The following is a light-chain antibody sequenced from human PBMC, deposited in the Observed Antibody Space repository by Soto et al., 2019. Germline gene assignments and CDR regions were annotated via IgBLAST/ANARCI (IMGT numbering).Light chain of an antibody. CDR2: AAS. CDR3: QQANSFPWT. J-gene: IGKJ1*01. CDR1: QGVGSW. V-gene: IGKV1-12*01. Sequence: DVQMTQSPSSVSAPVGDSVTITCRASQGVGSWLAWYQQKPGKAPKLLIFAASSLQSGVPSRFSGSGSGTDFTLTISSLQPEDVASYYCQQANSFPWTFGQGTEVEIK.